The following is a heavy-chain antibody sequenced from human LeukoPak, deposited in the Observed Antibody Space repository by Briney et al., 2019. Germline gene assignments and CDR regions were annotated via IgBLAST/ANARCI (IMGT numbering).Heavy chain of an antibody. J-gene: IGHJ4*02. D-gene: IGHD1-1*01. Sequence: GGSLRLSCAASGFTFSSYWMHWVRQAPGKGLVWVSRINSDGSSTSYADSVKGRFAISRDNAKNTLYLQMNSLRAEDTAVYYCARDIRELEIDYWGQGTLVTVSS. CDR3: ARDIRELEIDY. CDR2: INSDGSST. V-gene: IGHV3-74*01. CDR1: GFTFSSYW.